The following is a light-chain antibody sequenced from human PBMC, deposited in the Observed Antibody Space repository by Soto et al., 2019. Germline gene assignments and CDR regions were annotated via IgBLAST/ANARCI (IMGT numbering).Light chain of an antibody. CDR1: QSIDRW. CDR2: DVA. J-gene: IGKJ4*01. Sequence: DIQMTQSPSTLSASVGDRVTITCRASQSIDRWLAWYQQRPGRAPKLLIYDVANLETGVPSRFSGSGSETDFTLTISSLQPDDFAIYYCQQYNSYSLTFGGGTKVEIK. V-gene: IGKV1-5*01. CDR3: QQYNSYSLT.